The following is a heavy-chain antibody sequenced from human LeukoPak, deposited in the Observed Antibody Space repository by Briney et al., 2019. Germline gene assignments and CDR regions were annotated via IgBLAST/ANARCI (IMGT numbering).Heavy chain of an antibody. D-gene: IGHD6-19*01. CDR1: GFTFSSYW. Sequence: GGSLRLSCAASGFTFSSYWMTWVRQAPGKGLEWVANIKEDANEKYYVDSVKGRFTISRDNAKNSLYLQMNSLRAEDTAVYYCARDSGWFRFDHWGQGTPVTVSS. CDR3: ARDSGWFRFDH. J-gene: IGHJ4*02. CDR2: IKEDANEK. V-gene: IGHV3-7*03.